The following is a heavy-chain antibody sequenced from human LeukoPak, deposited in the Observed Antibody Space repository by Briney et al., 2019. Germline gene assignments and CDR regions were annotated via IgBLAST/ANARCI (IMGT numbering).Heavy chain of an antibody. CDR2: ISWNSGSI. V-gene: IGHV3-9*01. CDR1: GFTFDDYA. CDR3: AKDGGSSGWRYYFDY. Sequence: GGSLRLSCAASGFTFDDYAMHWVRQAPGKGLEWVSGISWNSGSIGYADSVKGRFTISRDNAKNSLYLQMNSLRAEDTALYYCAKDGGSSGWRYYFDYWGQGTLVTVSS. D-gene: IGHD6-19*01. J-gene: IGHJ4*02.